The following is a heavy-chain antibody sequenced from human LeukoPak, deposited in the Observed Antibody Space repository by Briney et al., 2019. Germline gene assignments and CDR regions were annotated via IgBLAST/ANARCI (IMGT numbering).Heavy chain of an antibody. V-gene: IGHV1-2*02. CDR2: INPNSGGT. CDR3: ARETSIAARPLGD. Sequence: GASVKVSCKASGYTFTGYYMHWVRQAPGQGLEWMGWINPNSGGTNYAQKFQGRVTMTRDTSISTAYMKLSRLRSDDTAVYYCARETSIAARPLGDWGQGTLVTVSS. CDR1: GYTFTGYY. J-gene: IGHJ4*02. D-gene: IGHD6-6*01.